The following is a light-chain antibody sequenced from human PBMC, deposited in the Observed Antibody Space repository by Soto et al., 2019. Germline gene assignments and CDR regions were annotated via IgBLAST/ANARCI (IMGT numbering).Light chain of an antibody. J-gene: IGKJ1*01. V-gene: IGKV3-15*01. CDR3: QHYSHWPPRT. CDR1: QSVSTN. CDR2: NVS. Sequence: IVMTQSPATPSVSPGERATLSCTASQSVSTNLAWYQQKPGQAPRVLMYNVSTRATAIPARFSGSGSGTEFTLTISSLQSEDFAVYYCQHYSHWPPRTFGQGTKVEIK.